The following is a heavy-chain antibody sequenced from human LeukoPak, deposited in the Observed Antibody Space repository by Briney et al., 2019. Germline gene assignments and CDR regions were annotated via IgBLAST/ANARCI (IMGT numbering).Heavy chain of an antibody. CDR3: ARAFPPNYDILTGGVYFDY. D-gene: IGHD3-9*01. V-gene: IGHV4-34*01. CDR1: GGSFSGYY. J-gene: IGHJ4*02. CDR2: INHSGST. Sequence: SETLSLTCAVYGGSFSGYYWSWIRQPPGKGLEWIGEINHSGSTNYNPSLKSRVTISVDTSKNQFSLKLSSVTAADTAVYYCARAFPPNYDILTGGVYFDYWGQGTLVTVSS.